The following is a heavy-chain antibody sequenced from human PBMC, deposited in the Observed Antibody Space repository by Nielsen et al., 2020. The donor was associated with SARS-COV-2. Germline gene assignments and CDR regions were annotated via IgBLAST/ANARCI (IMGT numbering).Heavy chain of an antibody. CDR1: GYTFSSYA. Sequence: ASVKVSCKASGYTFSSYAMSWVRQAPGQGLQWMGRISTRTGNTKYGQKVQERITTTTVTSRSTSYMELRSLRSDDTAVYYCVRGDGSSWPFDFWGQGTLVTVSS. CDR2: ISTRTGNT. J-gene: IGHJ4*02. CDR3: VRGDGSSWPFDF. D-gene: IGHD6-6*01. V-gene: IGHV1-18*01.